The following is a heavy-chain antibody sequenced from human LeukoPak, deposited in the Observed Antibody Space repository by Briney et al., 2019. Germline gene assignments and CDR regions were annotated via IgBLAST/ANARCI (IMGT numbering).Heavy chain of an antibody. Sequence: SGGSLRLSCAASGFTFSSYGMHWVRQAPGKGLEWVAFIRYDGSNKYYADSVKGRFTISRDNSKNTLYLQMNSLRAEDTAVYYCAKEAGPRGGYFDYWGQGTLVTVSS. CDR2: IRYDGSNK. CDR1: GFTFSSYG. J-gene: IGHJ4*02. D-gene: IGHD6-19*01. V-gene: IGHV3-30*02. CDR3: AKEAGPRGGYFDY.